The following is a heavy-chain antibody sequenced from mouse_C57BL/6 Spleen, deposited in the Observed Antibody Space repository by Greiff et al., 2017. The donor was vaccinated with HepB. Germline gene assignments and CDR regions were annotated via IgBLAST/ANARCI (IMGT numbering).Heavy chain of an antibody. V-gene: IGHV1-22*01. CDR2: INPNNGGT. D-gene: IGHD2-3*01. J-gene: IGHJ3*01. CDR3: AGGLLRRFAY. CDR1: GYTFTDYN. Sequence: VQLQQSGPELVKPGASVKMSCKASGYTFTDYNMHWVKQSHGKSLEWIGYINPNNGGTSYNQKFKGKATLTVNKSSSTAYMELRSLTSEDSEVYYCAGGLLRRFAYWGQGTLVTVSA.